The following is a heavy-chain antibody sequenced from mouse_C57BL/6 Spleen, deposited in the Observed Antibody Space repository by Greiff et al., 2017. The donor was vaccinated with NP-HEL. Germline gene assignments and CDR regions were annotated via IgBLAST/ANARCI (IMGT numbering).Heavy chain of an antibody. CDR3: ARSYGSSSDY. CDR2: INPNNGGT. J-gene: IGHJ2*01. D-gene: IGHD1-1*01. CDR1: GYTFTDYY. Sequence: EVQLQQSGPELVKPGASVKISCKASGYTFTDYYMNWVKQSHGKSLEWIGDINPNNGGTSYNQKFKGKATLTVDKSSSTAYMELRSLTSEDSAVYYCARSYGSSSDYWGQGTTLTVSS. V-gene: IGHV1-26*01.